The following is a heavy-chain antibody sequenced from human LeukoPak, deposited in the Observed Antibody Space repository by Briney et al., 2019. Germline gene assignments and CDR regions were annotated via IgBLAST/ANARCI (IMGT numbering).Heavy chain of an antibody. CDR1: GFTFSSYA. CDR3: AAPRPGVSYYFDY. D-gene: IGHD2-8*01. V-gene: IGHV3-30-3*01. Sequence: GGSLRLSCAASGFTFSSYAMHWVRQAPGKGLEWVAVISYDGSNKYYADSVKGRLTISRDNSKNTLYLQMNSLRAEDTAVYYCAAPRPGVSYYFDYWGQGTLVTVSS. CDR2: ISYDGSNK. J-gene: IGHJ4*02.